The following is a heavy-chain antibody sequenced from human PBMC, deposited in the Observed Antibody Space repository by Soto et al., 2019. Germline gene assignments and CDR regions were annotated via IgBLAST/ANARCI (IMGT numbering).Heavy chain of an antibody. CDR3: VKDRYVDY. J-gene: IGHJ4*02. V-gene: IGHV3-64D*06. CDR2: SSSNGDST. Sequence: GALSLSCSVSGSTIITYAMHWVRQAPGKGLEYVASSSSNGDSTYYADSVKGRFTISRDNSKNTLYLQMSSLRAEETALYYCVKDRYVDYWGQGLQVTVSS. CDR1: GSTIITYA. D-gene: IGHD2-2*01.